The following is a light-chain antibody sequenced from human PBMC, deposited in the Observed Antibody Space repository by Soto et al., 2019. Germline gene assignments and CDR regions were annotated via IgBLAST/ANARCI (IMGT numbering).Light chain of an antibody. CDR2: GAS. CDR1: QSVSNNY. CDR3: QQYGSSGT. J-gene: IGKJ1*01. Sequence: EIVLRQSPGTVSLSTGERATLSCRARQSVSNNYLAWYQQKPGQAPRLLIYGASNRATGIPDRFSGSGSGTDFTLTISRLEPEDFAVYYCQQYGSSGTFGQGTKVDI. V-gene: IGKV3-20*01.